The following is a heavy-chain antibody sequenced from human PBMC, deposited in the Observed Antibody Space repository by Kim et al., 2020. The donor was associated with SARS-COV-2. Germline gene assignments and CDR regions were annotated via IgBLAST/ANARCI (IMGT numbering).Heavy chain of an antibody. CDR1: GGSISGFY. J-gene: IGHJ6*03. D-gene: IGHD3-9*01. CDR2: TYTSGST. CDR3: ARGHSSAILTGFVKYHYY. Sequence: SETLSLTCTVSGGSISGFYWSWIRQPAGKGLEWIGRTYTSGSTNYNPALKSRVTMSLDTSKNQFSLKLSSVTAADTAVYYCARGHSSAILTGFVKYHYY. V-gene: IGHV4-4*07.